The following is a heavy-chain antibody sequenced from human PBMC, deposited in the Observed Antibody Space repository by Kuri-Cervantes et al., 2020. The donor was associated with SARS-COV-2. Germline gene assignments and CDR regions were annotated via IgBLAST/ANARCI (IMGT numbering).Heavy chain of an antibody. CDR1: GGSISGTSYY. CDR3: ARDRELGTRGTNWFDP. V-gene: IGHV4-39*02. CDR2: IHHSGTT. Sequence: GSLRLSCTVSGGSISGTSYYWGWTRQPPGKGLEWIGTIHHSGTTYYNPSLESRVTISVDTSQNLFSLELTSVSAADTAVYYCARDRELGTRGTNWFDPWGQGTLVTVSS. D-gene: IGHD7-27*01. J-gene: IGHJ5*02.